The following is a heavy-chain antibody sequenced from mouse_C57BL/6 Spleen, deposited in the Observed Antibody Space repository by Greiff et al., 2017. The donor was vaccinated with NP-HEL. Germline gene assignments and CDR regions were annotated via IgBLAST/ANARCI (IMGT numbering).Heavy chain of an antibody. D-gene: IGHD2-3*01. CDR2: IDPEDGET. V-gene: IGHV14-2*01. CDR1: GFNIKDYY. J-gene: IGHJ2*01. Sequence: EVQLQQSGAELVKPGASVKLSCTASGFNIKDYYMHWVKQRTEQGLEWIGRIDPEDGETKYAPKFQGKATITADTSSNTAYLQISSLTSEDTAVYYCARGIYDGYLYYFDYWGQGTTLTVSS. CDR3: ARGIYDGYLYYFDY.